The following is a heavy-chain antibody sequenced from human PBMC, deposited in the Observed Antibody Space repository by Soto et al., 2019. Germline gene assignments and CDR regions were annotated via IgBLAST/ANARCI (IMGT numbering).Heavy chain of an antibody. Sequence: PGESLKISCKGSGYSFTSYWIGWVRQMPGKGLEWMGIIYPGDSDTRYSPSFQGQVTISADKSISTAYLQWSSLKASDTAMYYCARPLDPKVVTPGAFDIWGQGTMVTVSS. V-gene: IGHV5-51*01. CDR1: GYSFTSYW. CDR2: IYPGDSDT. D-gene: IGHD2-21*02. CDR3: ARPLDPKVVTPGAFDI. J-gene: IGHJ3*02.